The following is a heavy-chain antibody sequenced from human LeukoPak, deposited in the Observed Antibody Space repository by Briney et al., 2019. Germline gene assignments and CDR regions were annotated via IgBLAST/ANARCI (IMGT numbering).Heavy chain of an antibody. V-gene: IGHV3-23*01. CDR2: ISGSGGST. Sequence: GGSLRLSCAASGFTFSSYSMNWVRQAPGKGLEWVSAISGSGGSTYYADSVKGRFTISRDNSKNTLYLQMNSLRAEDTALYYCAIREMYSSGWCLGYWGQGTLVTVSS. D-gene: IGHD6-19*01. CDR3: AIREMYSSGWCLGY. CDR1: GFTFSSYS. J-gene: IGHJ4*02.